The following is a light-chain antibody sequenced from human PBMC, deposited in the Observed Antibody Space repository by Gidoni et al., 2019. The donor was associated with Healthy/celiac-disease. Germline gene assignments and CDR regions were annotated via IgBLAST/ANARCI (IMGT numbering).Light chain of an antibody. CDR3: QQRSNWPST. CDR2: DAS. CDR1: QSVSSY. Sequence: EIVLTQSPATLSLSPGERATPTCRASQSVSSYLAWYQQKPGQALRLLIYDASNRATGIPAGFSGSGSETDFTLTISSLEPEDFAVYYCQQRSNWPSTFGGGTKVEIK. J-gene: IGKJ4*01. V-gene: IGKV3-11*01.